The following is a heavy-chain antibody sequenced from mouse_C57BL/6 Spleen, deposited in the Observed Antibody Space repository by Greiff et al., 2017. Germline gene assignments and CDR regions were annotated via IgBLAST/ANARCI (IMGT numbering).Heavy chain of an antibody. CDR1: GYTFTSYW. V-gene: IGHV1-52*01. D-gene: IGHD1-1*01. Sequence: QVQLQQPGAELVRPGSSVKLSCKASGYTFTSYWMHWVKQRPIQGLEWIGNIDPSDSETHYNQKFKDKATLTVDKSSSTAYMQLSSLTSEDAAVYCCERDGSSLYAMDYWGQGTSVTVSA. CDR2: IDPSDSET. J-gene: IGHJ4*01. CDR3: ERDGSSLYAMDY.